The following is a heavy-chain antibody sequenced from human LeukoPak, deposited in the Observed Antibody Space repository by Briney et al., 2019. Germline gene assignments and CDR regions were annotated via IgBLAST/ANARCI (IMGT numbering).Heavy chain of an antibody. Sequence: GASVKVSCKASGYTFTSYDINWVRQATGQGLEWMGRINPNSGGTNYAQKFQGGVTMTRDTSISTAYMELSRLRSDDTAVYYCASLHTIFGVANWGQGTLVTVSS. CDR1: GYTFTSYD. J-gene: IGHJ4*02. CDR2: INPNSGGT. D-gene: IGHD3-3*01. CDR3: ASLHTIFGVAN. V-gene: IGHV1-2*06.